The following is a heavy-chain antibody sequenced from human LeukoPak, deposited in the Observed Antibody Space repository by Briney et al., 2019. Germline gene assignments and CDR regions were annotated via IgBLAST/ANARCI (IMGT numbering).Heavy chain of an antibody. Sequence: PSQTLSLTCTVSGGSISSGDYYWSWIRQLPGKGLEWIGYIYYSGSTYYNPSLKSRVTISVDTSKNQFSLKLSSVTAADTAVYYCARSIADYDFWSGYYRSHYMDVWGKGTTVTVSS. J-gene: IGHJ6*03. CDR3: ARSIADYDFWSGYYRSHYMDV. CDR2: IYYSGST. CDR1: GGSISSGDYY. D-gene: IGHD3-3*01. V-gene: IGHV4-30-4*08.